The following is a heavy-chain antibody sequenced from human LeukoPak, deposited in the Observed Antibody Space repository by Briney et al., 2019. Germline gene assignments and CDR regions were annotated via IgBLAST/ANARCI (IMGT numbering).Heavy chain of an antibody. J-gene: IGHJ5*02. V-gene: IGHV4-39*01. CDR1: GGSISSSSYY. CDR2: IYYSGST. D-gene: IGHD2-2*01. CDR3: ASSYCSSTSCYYFDNWFDP. Sequence: PSETLSLTCTVSGGSISSSSYYWGWIRQPPGKGLEWIGSIYYSGSTYYNPSLKSRVTISVDTSKNQFSLKLSSATAADTAVYYCASSYCSSTSCYYFDNWFDPWGQGTLVTVSS.